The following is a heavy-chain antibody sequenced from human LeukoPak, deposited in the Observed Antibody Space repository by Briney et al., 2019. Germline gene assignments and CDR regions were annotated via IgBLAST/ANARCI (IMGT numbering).Heavy chain of an antibody. Sequence: GGSLRLSCAASGFTFSSYSMNWVRQAPGKGLEWVSYISSSSSYIYYADSVKGRFTISRDNAKNSLYLQMNSLRAEDTAVYYCAREGSLAARGDYWGQGTLVTVSS. CDR3: AREGSLAARGDY. CDR2: ISSSSSYI. V-gene: IGHV3-21*01. J-gene: IGHJ4*02. CDR1: GFTFSSYS. D-gene: IGHD6-6*01.